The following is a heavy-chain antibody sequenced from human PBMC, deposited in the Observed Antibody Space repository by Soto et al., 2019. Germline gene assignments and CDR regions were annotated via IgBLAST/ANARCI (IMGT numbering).Heavy chain of an antibody. J-gene: IGHJ3*02. V-gene: IGHV3-53*01. D-gene: IGHD2-2*01. Sequence: PGGSLRLSGAASGFTVSSNYLSWVRQAPGKGLEWVSVSYSGGSTYYADSVKGRFTISRDNSKNTQYLQMNSLRAEDTAVYYCARPRRHYAHHAFDIWRQGTMVTVS. CDR3: ARPRRHYAHHAFDI. CDR1: GFTVSSNY. CDR2: SYSGGST.